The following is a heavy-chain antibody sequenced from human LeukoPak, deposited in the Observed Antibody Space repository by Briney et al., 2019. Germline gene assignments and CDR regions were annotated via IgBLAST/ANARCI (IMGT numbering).Heavy chain of an antibody. CDR1: GGSISSRNYY. V-gene: IGHV4-39*07. D-gene: IGHD1-7*01. J-gene: IGHJ4*02. CDR2: IYFSGST. Sequence: SETLSLTCTVSGGSISSRNYYWGWIRQPPGKGLEWIGSIYFSGSTYYNPSLKSRVTISIDTSKNHFSLNLSSVTAADTAVYYCAREYNWNYARDFWGQGTLVTVSS. CDR3: AREYNWNYARDF.